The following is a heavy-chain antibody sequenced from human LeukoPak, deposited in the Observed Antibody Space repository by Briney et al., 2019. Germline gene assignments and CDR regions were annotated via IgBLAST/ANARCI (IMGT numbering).Heavy chain of an antibody. V-gene: IGHV3-21*06. CDR1: GLTFNSYT. CDR2: ISSSSSYI. CDR3: AREMPGAMSAFDI. Sequence: TGGSLRLSCAASGLTFNSYTMNWVRQAPGKGLEWVSSISSSSSYIYYADSVQGRFTISRDNAKNSLFLQMNSLRAEDTALYYCAREMPGAMSAFDIWGQGTMVTISS. D-gene: IGHD1-26*01. J-gene: IGHJ3*02.